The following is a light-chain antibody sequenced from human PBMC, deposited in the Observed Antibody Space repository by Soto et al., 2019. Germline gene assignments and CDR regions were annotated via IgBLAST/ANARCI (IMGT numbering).Light chain of an antibody. J-gene: IGKJ2*01. CDR2: ATS. CDR3: QQLYSYPVT. Sequence: DIQLTQSPSFLSASVGDRVTVTCRASQGISGYLAWYQQKPGKAPKLLINATSTLQSGVPSRFSGRGSGTEFTLTISSLQPEDFATYYCQQLYSYPVTFGQGTKLEIK. CDR1: QGISGY. V-gene: IGKV1-9*01.